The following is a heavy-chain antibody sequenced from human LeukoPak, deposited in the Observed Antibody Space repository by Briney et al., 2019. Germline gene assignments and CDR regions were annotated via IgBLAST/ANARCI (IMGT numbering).Heavy chain of an antibody. J-gene: IGHJ4*02. Sequence: PGGSLRLSCAASGFTFSSYEMHWVRQAPGKGLEWVSYISSSGSTIYYADSVKGRLTISRDNAKNSPYLQMNSLRAEDTAVYYCARDYGGSSPFDYWGQGTLVTVSS. CDR3: ARDYGGSSPFDY. CDR1: GFTFSSYE. CDR2: ISSSGSTI. D-gene: IGHD4-23*01. V-gene: IGHV3-48*03.